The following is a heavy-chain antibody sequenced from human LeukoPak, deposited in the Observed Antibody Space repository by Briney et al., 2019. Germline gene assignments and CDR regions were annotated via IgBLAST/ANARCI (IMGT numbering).Heavy chain of an antibody. V-gene: IGHV3-64*02. CDR3: ARVGDNDAFDI. CDR2: ISSNGGNT. J-gene: IGHJ3*02. Sequence: GGSLRLSCAASGFTFSSYAMHWVRQTPGKGLEYVSAISSNGGNTYYADSVKGRFTISRDNSKNTLYLQMGCLRAEDMAVYYCARVGDNDAFDIWGQGTVVTVSS. D-gene: IGHD4-17*01. CDR1: GFTFSSYA.